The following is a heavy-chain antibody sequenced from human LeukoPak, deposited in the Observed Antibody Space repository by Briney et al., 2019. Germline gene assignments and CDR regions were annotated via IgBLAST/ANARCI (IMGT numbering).Heavy chain of an antibody. V-gene: IGHV4-59*01. CDR2: IYYSGST. CDR3: ARGTGAYYYL. D-gene: IGHD3-22*01. Sequence: SETLSPTCTVSGGSISDYYWSWIRQPPGKGLEWIGYIYYSGSTKYNPYLKSRVTISIDTSKNQFSLKLSSVTAADTALYYCARGTGAYYYLWGQGTMVTVSS. J-gene: IGHJ3*01. CDR1: GGSISDYY.